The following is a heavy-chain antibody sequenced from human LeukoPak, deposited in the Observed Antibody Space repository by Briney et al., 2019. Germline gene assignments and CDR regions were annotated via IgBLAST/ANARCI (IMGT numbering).Heavy chain of an antibody. Sequence: TGAALRLSCAASGFTFSSYAMSWVRQAPGKGLEWVSAISGSGGSTYYADSVKGRFTISRDNSKNTLYLQMNSLRAEDTAVYYCAKDWWDYGDDVFDYWGQGTLSPSPQ. CDR3: AKDWWDYGDDVFDY. D-gene: IGHD4-17*01. V-gene: IGHV3-23*01. CDR2: ISGSGGST. CDR1: GFTFSSYA. J-gene: IGHJ4*02.